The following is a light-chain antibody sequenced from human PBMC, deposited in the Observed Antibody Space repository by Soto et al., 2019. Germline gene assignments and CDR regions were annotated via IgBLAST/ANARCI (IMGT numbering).Light chain of an antibody. CDR1: SSDVVGYNY. V-gene: IGLV2-8*01. J-gene: IGLJ2*01. CDR2: EVS. Sequence: QSVLTQPPSASGSTGQSVTISCTGTSSDVVGYNYVSWYQQHPGKAPKLMIYEVSKRPSGVPDRFSGSKSGNTASLTVSGLQAEDEADYYCSSYAGSKGVVFGGGTKVTVL. CDR3: SSYAGSKGVV.